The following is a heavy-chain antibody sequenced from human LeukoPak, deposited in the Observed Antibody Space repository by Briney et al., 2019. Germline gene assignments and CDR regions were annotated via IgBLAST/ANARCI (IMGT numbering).Heavy chain of an antibody. CDR2: IYYSGST. CDR3: ARSRGGNPATPDS. D-gene: IGHD2-15*01. CDR1: GGSISGHY. V-gene: IGHV4-59*11. J-gene: IGHJ4*02. Sequence: SETLSLTCTVSGGSISGHYWSWIRQPPGKGLEWIGYIYYSGSTSYNPSLKSRVTISVDTSKNQFSLRLSSVTAADTAVYYCARSRGGNPATPDSWGQGTLVTVSS.